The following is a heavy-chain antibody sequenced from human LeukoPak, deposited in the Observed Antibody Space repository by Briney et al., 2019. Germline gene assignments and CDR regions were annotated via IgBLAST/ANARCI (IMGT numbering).Heavy chain of an antibody. D-gene: IGHD6-13*01. CDR1: GFTFSSYE. J-gene: IGHJ5*02. CDR2: ISSSGSTI. V-gene: IGHV3-48*03. Sequence: PGGSLRLSCAASGFTFSSYEMNWVRQAPGKGLEWVSYISSSGSTIYDADSVKGRFTISRDNAKNSLYLQMNSLRAEDTAVYYCARDKSVSAGTRNWFDPWGQGTLVTVSS. CDR3: ARDKSVSAGTRNWFDP.